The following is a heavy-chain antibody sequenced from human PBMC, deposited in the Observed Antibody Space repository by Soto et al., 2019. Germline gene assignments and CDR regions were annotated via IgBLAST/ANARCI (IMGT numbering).Heavy chain of an antibody. V-gene: IGHV4-34*01. Sequence: SETLSLTCAVYGGSFSGYYWSWIRQPPGKGLEWIGEINHSGSTNYNPSLKSRVTISVDTSKNQFSLKLRSVTAADTAVYYCAREHYGTIFPMDVWGQGTTVTVSS. CDR3: AREHYGTIFPMDV. D-gene: IGHD3-3*01. CDR2: INHSGST. J-gene: IGHJ6*02. CDR1: GGSFSGYY.